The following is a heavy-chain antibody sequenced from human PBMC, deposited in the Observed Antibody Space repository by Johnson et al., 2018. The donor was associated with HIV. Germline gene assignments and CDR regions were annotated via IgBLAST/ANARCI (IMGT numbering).Heavy chain of an antibody. CDR2: IWYDVSNK. CDR1: GFTFSSYG. D-gene: IGHD1-26*01. CDR3: AKAWEILGRRAALDI. J-gene: IGHJ3*02. V-gene: IGHV3-33*06. Sequence: QMQLVESGGGVVQPGRSLRLSCAASGFTFSSYGMHWVRQAPGKGLEWVAVIWYDVSNKYYADYVKGRFTISRDNSKNTLYLQMESLRVEDTAIYYCAKAWEILGRRAALDIWGQGTMVTVSS.